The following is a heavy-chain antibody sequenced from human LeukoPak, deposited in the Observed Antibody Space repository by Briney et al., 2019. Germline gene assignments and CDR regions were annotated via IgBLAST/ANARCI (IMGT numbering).Heavy chain of an antibody. J-gene: IGHJ4*02. V-gene: IGHV4-39*01. Sequence: PSETLSLTCTVSGVSTTNGIYYWAWIRQSPGKGLEGIGSVHNVGSTYYNLSLRSRVTMSIDTSKNQFSLRLNSVTAADTAVYYCARHAEYNSGWHFYLDHWGQGILVTVSS. CDR3: ARHAEYNSGWHFYLDH. CDR2: VHNVGST. D-gene: IGHD6-19*01. CDR1: GVSTTNGIYY.